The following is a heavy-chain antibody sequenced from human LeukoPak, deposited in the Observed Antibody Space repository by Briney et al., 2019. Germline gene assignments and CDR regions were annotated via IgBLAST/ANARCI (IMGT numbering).Heavy chain of an antibody. Sequence: SETLSLTCTVSGGSISSYYWSWIRQPPGKGLEWIGYIYYSGSTNYNPSLKSRVTISVDTSKNQFSLKLSSVTAADTAVYYCASKGHDYVSPFDYWGQGTLGTVSS. CDR1: GGSISSYY. CDR3: ASKGHDYVSPFDY. CDR2: IYYSGST. V-gene: IGHV4-59*01. J-gene: IGHJ4*02. D-gene: IGHD3-16*01.